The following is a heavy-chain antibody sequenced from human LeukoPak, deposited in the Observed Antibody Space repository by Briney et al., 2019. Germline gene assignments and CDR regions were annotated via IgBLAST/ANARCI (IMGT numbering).Heavy chain of an antibody. J-gene: IGHJ5*02. D-gene: IGHD1-1*01. CDR3: TRGPTGYPNWLDP. V-gene: IGHV3-23*01. CDR2: FTDSGDRT. Sequence: PGGSLRLSCAASGFTFSSYGMHWVRQAPGKGLEWVSGFTDSGDRTYYADSVKGRFTISRDNSKNTLYLQMNSLRAEDTAVYYCTRGPTGYPNWLDPWGQGTLVTVSS. CDR1: GFTFSSYG.